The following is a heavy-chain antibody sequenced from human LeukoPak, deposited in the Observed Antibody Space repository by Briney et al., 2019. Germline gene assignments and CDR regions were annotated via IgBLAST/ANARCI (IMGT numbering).Heavy chain of an antibody. CDR3: AKDTTTYYYGSGSYYDY. CDR1: GFTFDDYA. CDR2: ISWNSGSI. V-gene: IGHV3-9*01. Sequence: GGSLRLSCAASGFTFDDYAMHWVRQAPGKCLEWVSGISWNSGSIGYADSVKGRFTISRDNAKNSLYLQMNSLRAEDTALYYCAKDTTTYYYGSGSYYDYWGQGTLVTVSS. J-gene: IGHJ4*02. D-gene: IGHD3-10*01.